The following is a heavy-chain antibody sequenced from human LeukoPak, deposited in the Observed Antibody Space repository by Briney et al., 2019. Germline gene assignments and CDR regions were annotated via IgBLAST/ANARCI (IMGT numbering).Heavy chain of an antibody. V-gene: IGHV3-7*01. D-gene: IGHD5-18*01. Sequence: PGGSLRLSCAASGFTFSSYWMSWVRQAPGKGLEWVANIKQDGSEKYYVDSVKGRFTISRDNAKNSLYLQMNSLRAEDTAVYYCARSRGYSYGYANLPERYCFDYWGQGTLVTVSS. CDR3: ARSRGYSYGYANLPERYCFDY. CDR2: IKQDGSEK. CDR1: GFTFSSYW. J-gene: IGHJ4*02.